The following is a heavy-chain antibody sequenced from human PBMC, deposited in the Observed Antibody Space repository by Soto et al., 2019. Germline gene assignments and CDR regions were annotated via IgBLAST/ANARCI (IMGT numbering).Heavy chain of an antibody. CDR3: ATAGNYGFDN. V-gene: IGHV3-74*01. D-gene: IGHD4-17*01. Sequence: GGSLRLSFAASASSFSTSWMPWVSQAPGEGLVWVSRINPDGRTINYADSVKGRFTISRDNSKNTLYLQMNILRVEDTAVYFCATAGNYGFDNGGLGTLVTVSS. CDR1: ASSFSTSW. CDR2: INPDGRTI. J-gene: IGHJ4*02.